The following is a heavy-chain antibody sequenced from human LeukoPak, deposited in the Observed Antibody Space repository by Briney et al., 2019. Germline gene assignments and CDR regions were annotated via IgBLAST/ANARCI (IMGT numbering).Heavy chain of an antibody. CDR2: ISSSGSTI. J-gene: IGHJ6*03. V-gene: IGHV3-48*03. CDR3: ASRGLYYYYMDV. CDR1: GFTFSSYE. Sequence: GGSLRLSCAASGFTFSSYEMNWVRQAPGKGLEWVSYISSSGSTIYYADSVKGRFTISRDNAKNSLYLQMNSLRAEDTAVYYCASRGLYYYYMDVWGKGTTVTVSS.